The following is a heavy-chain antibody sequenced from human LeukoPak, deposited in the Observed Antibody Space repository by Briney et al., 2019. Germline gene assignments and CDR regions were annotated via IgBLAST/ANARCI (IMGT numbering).Heavy chain of an antibody. CDR3: AKALFGVASSNFDY. D-gene: IGHD3-3*01. CDR1: GFTFSSYG. Sequence: GGSLRLSCVASGFTFSSYGMHWVRQAPGKGLEWVAVISYDGSNKYYADSVKGRFTISRDNSKNTLYLQMNSLRAEDTAVYYCAKALFGVASSNFDYWGQGTLVTVSS. V-gene: IGHV3-30*18. CDR2: ISYDGSNK. J-gene: IGHJ4*02.